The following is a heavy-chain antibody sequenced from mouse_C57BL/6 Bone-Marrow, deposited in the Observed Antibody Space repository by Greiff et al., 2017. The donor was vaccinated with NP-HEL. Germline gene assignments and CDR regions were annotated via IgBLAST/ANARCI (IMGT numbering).Heavy chain of an antibody. V-gene: IGHV1-22*01. CDR2: INPNNGGT. CDR3: ARLWLLRIMDY. D-gene: IGHD2-3*01. CDR1: GYTFTDYN. Sequence: VQLKESGPELVKPGASVKMSCKASGYTFTDYNMHWVKQSHGKSLEWIGYINPNNGGTSYNQKFKGKATLTVNKSSSTAYMELRSLTSEDSAVYYCARLWLLRIMDYWGQGTSVTVSS. J-gene: IGHJ4*01.